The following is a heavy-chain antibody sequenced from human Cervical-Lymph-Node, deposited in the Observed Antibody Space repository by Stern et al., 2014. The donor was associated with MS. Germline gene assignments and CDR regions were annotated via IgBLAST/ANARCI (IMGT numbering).Heavy chain of an antibody. CDR2: IYYSGST. CDR3: ASANCSSTSCPNWFDP. Sequence: VQLVESGPGLVKPSQTLSLTCTVSGGSLSSGAYYWSWIRQPPGQGLEWIGYIYYSGSTYYNPSLKSRVTRAVDTSKNQFSLKLSSVTAADAAVYYCASANCSSTSCPNWFDPWGQGTLVTVSS. D-gene: IGHD2-2*01. J-gene: IGHJ5*02. V-gene: IGHV4-30-4*01. CDR1: GGSLSSGAYY.